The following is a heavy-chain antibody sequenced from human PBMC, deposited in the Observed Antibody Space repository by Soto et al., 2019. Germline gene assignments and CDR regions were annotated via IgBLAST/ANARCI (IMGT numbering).Heavy chain of an antibody. CDR3: ARGNEVVSVGYYYHGMDI. CDR2: TYYRSKWYN. D-gene: IGHD1-1*01. CDR1: GDSVSSNTAA. Sequence: SQTLSLTCAIAGDSVSSNTAAGNWIRQSPSRGLEWLGRTYYRSKWYNDYAVSVKSRITIDPDTSKNQFSLQLNSVTPEDTAVYYCARGNEVVSVGYYYHGMDIWGQGTTVTVS. J-gene: IGHJ6*02. V-gene: IGHV6-1*01.